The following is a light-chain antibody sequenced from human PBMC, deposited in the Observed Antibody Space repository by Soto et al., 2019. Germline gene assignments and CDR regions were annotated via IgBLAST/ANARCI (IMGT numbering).Light chain of an antibody. CDR2: DAS. V-gene: IGKV3D-20*01. CDR3: QQYGSSPPIT. J-gene: IGKJ5*01. CDR1: QSVSSSY. Sequence: EIVLTQSPATLSLSPGERATLSCGASQSVSSSYLAWYQQKPGLAPRLLIYDASSRATGIPDMFSGSGSGTDFTLTISRLEPEDFAVYYCQQYGSSPPITFGQGTRLEIK.